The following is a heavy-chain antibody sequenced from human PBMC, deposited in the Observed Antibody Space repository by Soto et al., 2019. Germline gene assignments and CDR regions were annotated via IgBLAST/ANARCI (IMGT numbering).Heavy chain of an antibody. V-gene: IGHV3-48*03. CDR1: GFTFSSYE. CDR3: ARDPGIAAAGGAFDI. J-gene: IGHJ3*02. Sequence: GGSLRLSCAASGFTFSSYEMNWVRQAPGKRLEWVSYISSSGSTIYYADSVKGRFTISRDNAKNSLYLQMNSLRAEDTAVYYCARDPGIAAAGGAFDIWGQGTMVTVSS. D-gene: IGHD6-13*01. CDR2: ISSSGSTI.